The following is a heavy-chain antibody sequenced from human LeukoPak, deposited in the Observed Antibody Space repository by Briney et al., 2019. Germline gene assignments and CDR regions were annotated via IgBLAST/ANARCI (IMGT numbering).Heavy chain of an antibody. CDR3: AKDGSRVPGYFDY. CDR2: ISFDGSSK. Sequence: GGSVRLSYELGGFSFITSAIDWVRQAPGKGLDWVAVISFDGSSKYYADSVKGRFTISRDNSKNTLYLQMNSLRAEDTAVSYRAKDGSRVPGYFDYWGQGTLVTVSS. J-gene: IGHJ4*02. D-gene: IGHD3-10*01. V-gene: IGHV3-30-3*01. CDR1: GFSFITSA.